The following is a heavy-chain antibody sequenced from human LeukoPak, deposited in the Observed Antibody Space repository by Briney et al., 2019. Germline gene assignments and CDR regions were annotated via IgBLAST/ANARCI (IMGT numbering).Heavy chain of an antibody. CDR1: GESFSGY. V-gene: IGHV4-34*01. CDR3: ARHGEKYFEK. D-gene: IGHD3-10*01. Sequence: PLEALSLTCAVYGESFSGYWSWIRQPPGKGLEWIGETYQSGSTKYNPSFKSRVIISVDRSNNQFSLRLNSVTAADTALYYCARHGEKYFEKWDQGTLVTVSS. J-gene: IGHJ4*02. CDR2: TYQSGST.